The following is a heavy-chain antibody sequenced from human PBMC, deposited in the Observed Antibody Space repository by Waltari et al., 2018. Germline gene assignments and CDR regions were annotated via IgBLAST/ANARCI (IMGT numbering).Heavy chain of an antibody. D-gene: IGHD6-6*01. CDR3: AKGKQLVKYYYYMDV. V-gene: IGHV3-23*01. Sequence: EVQLLESGGGLVQPGGSLRLSCAASGFTFSSYAMSWVRQSPGKGIEWVAAISGSGGSTYYADSVKGRFTISRDNSKNTLYLQMNSLRAEVTAVYYCAKGKQLVKYYYYMDVCGKGTTVTISS. J-gene: IGHJ6*03. CDR1: GFTFSSYA. CDR2: ISGSGGST.